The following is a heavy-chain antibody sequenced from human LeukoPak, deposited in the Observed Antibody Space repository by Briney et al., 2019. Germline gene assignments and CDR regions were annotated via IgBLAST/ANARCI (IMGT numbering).Heavy chain of an antibody. D-gene: IGHD5-12*01. CDR1: GYPFTSYG. CDR3: ARAYSGYDW. Sequence: ASVKVSCKASGYPFTSYGITWVRQAPGQGLEWMGWISGYNGNTNYAQKFQDRVTMTTDTSTSTAYMELRSLRYDDTAVYYCARAYSGYDWWGQGTLVTVSS. J-gene: IGHJ4*02. CDR2: ISGYNGNT. V-gene: IGHV1-18*01.